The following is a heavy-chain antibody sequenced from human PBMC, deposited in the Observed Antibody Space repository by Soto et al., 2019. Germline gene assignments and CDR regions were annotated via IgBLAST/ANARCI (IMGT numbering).Heavy chain of an antibody. J-gene: IGHJ6*02. Sequence: ASVKVSCKASGYTFTSYGISWVRQAPGQGLEWMGWISAYNGNTNYAQKLQGRVTMTTDTSTSTAYMELRSLRSDDTAVYYCGVSVDYDSSGYYVDYYYYGMDVWGQGTTVTVSS. V-gene: IGHV1-18*01. CDR3: GVSVDYDSSGYYVDYYYYGMDV. D-gene: IGHD3-22*01. CDR1: GYTFTSYG. CDR2: ISAYNGNT.